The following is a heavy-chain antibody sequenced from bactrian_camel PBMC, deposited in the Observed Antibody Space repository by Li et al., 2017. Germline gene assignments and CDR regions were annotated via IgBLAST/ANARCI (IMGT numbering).Heavy chain of an antibody. CDR1: GFTFSSYA. J-gene: IGHJ6*01. D-gene: IGHD3*01. CDR3: AKVRAMGWILADFDY. V-gene: IGHV3S40*01. CDR2: INSGGDST. Sequence: VQLVESGGGLVQPGGSLRLSCAASGFTFSSYAMSWVRQAPGKGLEWVSNINSGGDSTYYADSVKGRFTISRDNAKNTVYLQMNSLKSDDTAMYYCAKVRAMGWILADFDYWGQGTQVTVS.